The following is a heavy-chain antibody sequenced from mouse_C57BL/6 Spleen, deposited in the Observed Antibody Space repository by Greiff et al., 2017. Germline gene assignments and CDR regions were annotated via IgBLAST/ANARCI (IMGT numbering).Heavy chain of an antibody. CDR1: GFTFSDYY. Sequence: EVHLVESEGGLVQPGSSMKLSCTASGFTFSDYYMAWVRQVPEKGLEWVANINYDGSSTYYLDSLKSRFIISRDNAKNILYLQMSSLKSEDTATYYCARDRGLRRPGAMDDWGQGTSVTVSS. CDR3: ARDRGLRRPGAMDD. V-gene: IGHV5-16*01. J-gene: IGHJ4*01. CDR2: INYDGSST. D-gene: IGHD2-4*01.